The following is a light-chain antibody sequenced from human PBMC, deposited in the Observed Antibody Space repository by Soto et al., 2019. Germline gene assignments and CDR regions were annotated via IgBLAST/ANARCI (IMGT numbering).Light chain of an antibody. J-gene: IGKJ5*01. CDR2: GAS. CDR3: QQYGNSPIT. CDR1: QSVRSRY. V-gene: IGKV3-20*01. Sequence: ETVLTQSPGTLSLSPGERATLSCRASQSVRSRYLAWYQQKPGQAPRLLISGASSRATGIPDRFSGSGSGTDFTLTVSRLEPEDFALYYCQQYGNSPITLGQGTRREIK.